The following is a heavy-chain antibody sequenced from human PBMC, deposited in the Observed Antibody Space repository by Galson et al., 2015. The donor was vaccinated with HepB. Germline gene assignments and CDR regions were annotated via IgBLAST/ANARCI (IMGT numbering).Heavy chain of an antibody. CDR2: ISAYNGNT. CDR3: ARETYYYGSGSYHDAFDI. J-gene: IGHJ3*02. V-gene: IGHV1-18*04. D-gene: IGHD3-10*01. CDR1: GYTFTSYG. Sequence: SVKVSCKASGYTFTSYGISWVRQAPGQGLEWMGWISAYNGNTNYAQKFQGRVTMTRDTSISTAYMELSRLRSDDTAVYYCARETYYYGSGSYHDAFDIWGQGTMVTVSS.